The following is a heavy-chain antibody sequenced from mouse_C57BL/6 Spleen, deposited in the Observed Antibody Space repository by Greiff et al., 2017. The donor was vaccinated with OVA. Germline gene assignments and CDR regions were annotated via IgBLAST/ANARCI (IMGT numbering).Heavy chain of an antibody. D-gene: IGHD2-4*01. J-gene: IGHJ2*01. CDR3: ARSRDYDDY. CDR1: GYSFTGYY. V-gene: IGHV1-42*01. Sequence: VHVKQSGPELVKPGASVKISCKASGYSFTGYYMNWVKQSPEKSLEWIGEINPSTGGTTYNQKFKAKATLTVDKSSSTAYMQLKSLTSEDSAVYYCARSRDYDDYWGQGTTLTVSS. CDR2: INPSTGGT.